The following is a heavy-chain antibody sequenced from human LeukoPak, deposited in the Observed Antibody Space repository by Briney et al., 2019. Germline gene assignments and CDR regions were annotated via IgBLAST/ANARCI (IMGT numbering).Heavy chain of an antibody. J-gene: IGHJ4*02. CDR2: ISGTGDNT. D-gene: IGHD6-13*01. Sequence: PGGSLRLSCAASGFTFFIYGMTWVRQAPGKGLEWVSTISGTGDNTYYADSVKGRFTISRDNSKNMLILQMNSLRAEDTAVYYCARGGAGVYFFDYWGQGILVTVSS. CDR3: ARGGAGVYFFDY. V-gene: IGHV3-23*01. CDR1: GFTFFIYG.